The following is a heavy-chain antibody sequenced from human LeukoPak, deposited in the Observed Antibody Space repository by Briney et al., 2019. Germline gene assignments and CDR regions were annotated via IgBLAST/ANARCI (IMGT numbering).Heavy chain of an antibody. V-gene: IGHV3-21*01. CDR3: AREGYCSGGSCPDAFDI. D-gene: IGHD2-15*01. CDR1: GFTFDGYG. J-gene: IGHJ3*02. Sequence: GGSLRLSCAASGFTFDGYGMSWVRQVPGKGLEWVSTISSTSNYIYYADSVKGRFTISRDNAKNSLSLQMNSLRTEDTAVYYCAREGYCSGGSCPDAFDIWGQGTMVTVSS. CDR2: ISSTSNYI.